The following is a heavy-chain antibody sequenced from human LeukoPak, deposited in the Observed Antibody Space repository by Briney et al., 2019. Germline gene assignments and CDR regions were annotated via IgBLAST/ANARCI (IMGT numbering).Heavy chain of an antibody. D-gene: IGHD6-6*01. V-gene: IGHV1-69*04. Sequence: ASVKVSCKASGGTFSSYAISWVRQAPGQGLEWMGRIIPILGIANYAQKFQGRVTITADKSTSTAYMELSSLRSEDTAVYYCARDGREIDSSSLDAFDIWGQGTMVTVSS. CDR3: ARDGREIDSSSLDAFDI. CDR1: GGTFSSYA. J-gene: IGHJ3*02. CDR2: IIPILGIA.